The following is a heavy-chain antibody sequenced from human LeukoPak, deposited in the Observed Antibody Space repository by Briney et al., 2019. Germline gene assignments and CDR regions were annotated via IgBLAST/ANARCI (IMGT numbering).Heavy chain of an antibody. CDR2: FDPEDGET. Sequence: ASVKVSCKVSGYTLTELSMHWMRQAPGKGLEWMGGFDPEDGETIYAQKFQGRVTMTEDTSTDTAYMELSSLRSEDTAVYYCATGLRLFDYYCGMDVWGQGTTVTVSS. J-gene: IGHJ6*02. CDR3: ATGLRLFDYYCGMDV. D-gene: IGHD3-16*01. V-gene: IGHV1-24*01. CDR1: GYTLTELS.